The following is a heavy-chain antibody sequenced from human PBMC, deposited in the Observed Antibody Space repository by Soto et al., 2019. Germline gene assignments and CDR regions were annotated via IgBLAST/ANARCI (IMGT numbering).Heavy chain of an antibody. J-gene: IGHJ6*02. D-gene: IGHD6-19*01. CDR3: ETDRIAVAGPPRVRHYYCYFGMDV. CDR1: GYTLTELS. Sequence: QVQLVQSGAEVKKPGASVKVSCKVSGYTLTELSMHWVRQAPGKGLEWMGGFDPEDGETIYAQKLQGRVTMTEDTFTATAYMALNSLRTEDTAVYYSETDRIAVAGPPRVRHYYCYFGMDVLGQGTTVTVSS. V-gene: IGHV1-24*01. CDR2: FDPEDGET.